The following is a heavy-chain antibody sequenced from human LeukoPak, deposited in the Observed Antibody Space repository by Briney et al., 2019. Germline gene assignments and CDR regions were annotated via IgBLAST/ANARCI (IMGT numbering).Heavy chain of an antibody. J-gene: IGHJ4*02. CDR1: GGSISSSSYY. D-gene: IGHD3-16*02. CDR2: IYYSGST. Sequence: PSETLSLTCTVSGGSISSSSYYWGWIRRPPGKGLEWIGSIYYSGSTYYNRSLQSRVTISVDTAKNQSSLKLSSVTAADTAVYYCARGQDWGPYRTDFDCWGQGTLVTVSS. CDR3: ARGQDWGPYRTDFDC. V-gene: IGHV4-39*01.